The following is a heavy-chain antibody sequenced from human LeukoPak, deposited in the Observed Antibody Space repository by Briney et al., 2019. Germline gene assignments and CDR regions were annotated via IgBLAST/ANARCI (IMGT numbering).Heavy chain of an antibody. V-gene: IGHV4-39*07. CDR2: FYYSGST. CDR1: GGSINNSGHY. D-gene: IGHD2-15*01. CDR3: AREQIIVVVVAALRYNWFDP. Sequence: KPSETLSLTCTVSGGSINNSGHYWGWIRQPPGKGLEWIGSFYYSGSTYYDSSLKSRVTMSVDTSKNQFSLKLSSVTAADTAVYYCAREQIIVVVVAALRYNWFDPWGHRNLVTVSS. J-gene: IGHJ5*02.